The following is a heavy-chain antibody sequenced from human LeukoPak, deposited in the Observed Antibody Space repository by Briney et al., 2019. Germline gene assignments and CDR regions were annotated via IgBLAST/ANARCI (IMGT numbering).Heavy chain of an antibody. CDR1: GGSFSGYY. CDR3: ARENKTPYYYDSSGYLRD. CDR2: INHSGST. D-gene: IGHD3-22*01. J-gene: IGHJ4*02. V-gene: IGHV4-34*01. Sequence: KPSETLSLTCAVYGGSFSGYYWSWIRQPPGKGLEWIGEINHSGSTNYNPSLKSRVTISVDTSKNQFSLKLSSVTAADTAVYYCARENKTPYYYDSSGYLRDWGQGTLVTVSS.